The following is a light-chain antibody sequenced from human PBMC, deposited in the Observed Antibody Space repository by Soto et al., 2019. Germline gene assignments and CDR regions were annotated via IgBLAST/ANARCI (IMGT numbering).Light chain of an antibody. CDR2: DAS. J-gene: IGKJ5*01. CDR1: QSVSIF. Sequence: EIVLTQSPATLSLSPGERATLSCRASQSVSIFLAWYQQKPGQAPRLLIHDASNRATGIPARFSGSGSGTDFTLTISSLEPEDFAVYYCQQYNSWPPITFGQGTRLEI. V-gene: IGKV3-11*01. CDR3: QQYNSWPPIT.